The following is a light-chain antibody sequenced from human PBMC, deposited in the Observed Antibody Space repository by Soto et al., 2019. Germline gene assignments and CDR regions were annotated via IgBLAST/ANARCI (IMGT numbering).Light chain of an antibody. CDR1: QTVSTY. J-gene: IGKJ5*01. Sequence: IVLTQSPATLSLSPGERATLSCRARQTVSTYLSWYQHKPGQAPRLLIYGASKRATGIPARFSGSGSGTDFTLTISRLEPEDFAVYYCQQYGSSGITFGQGTRLEIK. V-gene: IGKV3-20*01. CDR2: GAS. CDR3: QQYGSSGIT.